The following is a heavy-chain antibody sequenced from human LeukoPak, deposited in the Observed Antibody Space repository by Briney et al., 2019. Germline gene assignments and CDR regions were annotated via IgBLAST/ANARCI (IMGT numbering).Heavy chain of an antibody. V-gene: IGHV4-59*01. Sequence: PSETLSLTCTVSGGSIGTYSWNWIRQPPGKGLEWIGYIYYSGSTNYNPSLKSRVTISVDTSKNQFSLKLSSVTAADTAVYYCARDVWGIAVAGTGQYYYGMDVWGQGTTVTVSS. CDR3: ARDVWGIAVAGTGQYYYGMDV. J-gene: IGHJ6*02. CDR1: GGSIGTYS. D-gene: IGHD6-19*01. CDR2: IYYSGST.